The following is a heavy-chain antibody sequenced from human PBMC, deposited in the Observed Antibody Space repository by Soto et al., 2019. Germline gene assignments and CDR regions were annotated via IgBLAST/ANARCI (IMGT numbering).Heavy chain of an antibody. CDR2: ITPSGGST. CDR1: DSTLTSN. CDR3: AWGGHYYYYGMDV. Sequence: QVQLVQSGPGVRNPGASGRVPARHPDSTLTSNIFTWCRRPPGQGLEGMGKITPSGGSTSYAQKFQGRVTMTRDTSTSTVYMELSSLRSEDAAVYYCAWGGHYYYYGMDVWGQGTTVTVSS. V-gene: IGHV1-46*02. J-gene: IGHJ6*02. D-gene: IGHD3-16*01.